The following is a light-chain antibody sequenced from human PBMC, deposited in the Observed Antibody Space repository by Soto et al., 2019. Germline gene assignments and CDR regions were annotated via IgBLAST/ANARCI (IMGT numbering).Light chain of an antibody. V-gene: IGKV3-20*01. CDR2: GAS. CDR3: QQYESSPIT. J-gene: IGKJ5*01. CDR1: DFVSGRS. Sequence: EIVLTQSPGPLSLSPGESHTLFCRASDFVSGRSLAWYQQKPGQAPSXXIYGASTRAPGIPDRFNGSVSGTAGTITITPLEPEDGAVYFGQQYESSPITFGQGTRLEIK.